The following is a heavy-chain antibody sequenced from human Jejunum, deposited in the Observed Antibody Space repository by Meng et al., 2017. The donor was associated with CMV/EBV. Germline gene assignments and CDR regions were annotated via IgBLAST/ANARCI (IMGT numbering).Heavy chain of an antibody. Sequence: SYSMNWVRQAPGKGLEWVSSISSSSSYIYYADSVKGRFTISRDNAKNSLYLQMNSLRAEDTAVYYCATDSQRITIFGVDNYGMDVWGQGTTVTVSS. D-gene: IGHD3-3*01. CDR3: ATDSQRITIFGVDNYGMDV. J-gene: IGHJ6*02. CDR1: SYS. CDR2: ISSSSSYI. V-gene: IGHV3-21*01.